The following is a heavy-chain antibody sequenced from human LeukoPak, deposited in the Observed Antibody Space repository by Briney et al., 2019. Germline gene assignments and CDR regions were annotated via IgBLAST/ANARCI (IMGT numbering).Heavy chain of an antibody. CDR2: IKSKTDGGTT. Sequence: GGSLRLSCAASGFTFSNAWMSWVRQAPGKGLEWVGRIKSKTDGGTTDYAAPVKGRFTISRDDSKNTLYLQMNSLKTEDTAVYYCTTASMVRGVIPLPTPDYWGQGTLVTVSS. D-gene: IGHD3-10*01. V-gene: IGHV3-15*01. CDR3: TTASMVRGVIPLPTPDY. CDR1: GFTFSNAW. J-gene: IGHJ4*02.